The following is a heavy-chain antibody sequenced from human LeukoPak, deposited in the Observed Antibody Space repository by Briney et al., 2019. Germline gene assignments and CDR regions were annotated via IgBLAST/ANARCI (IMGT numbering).Heavy chain of an antibody. Sequence: GGSLRLSCAASGFTFSKYWMHWVRQTPGKGLMWVSRINTDGSSTSYADSVKGRFTISRDNSRDTLYFQMNSLIYEDTAVYYCAKTGFQWGEYFYYMDVWGKGTTVTVSS. V-gene: IGHV3-74*01. CDR1: GFTFSKYW. CDR3: AKTGFQWGEYFYYMDV. CDR2: INTDGSST. J-gene: IGHJ6*03. D-gene: IGHD1-14*01.